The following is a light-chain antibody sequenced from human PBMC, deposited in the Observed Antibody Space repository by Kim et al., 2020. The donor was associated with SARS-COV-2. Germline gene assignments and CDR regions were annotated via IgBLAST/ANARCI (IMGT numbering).Light chain of an antibody. V-gene: IGKV1-5*01. CDR2: DAS. Sequence: DIQMTQSPSTLSASVGDRVTITCRASQSISSWLAWYQQKPGKAPTLLIYDASSLEIGVPSRFSGSGSGTQFTLTISSLQPDDFATYYCQQYKSYSFGGGTKLEI. CDR3: QQYKSYS. J-gene: IGKJ4*01. CDR1: QSISSW.